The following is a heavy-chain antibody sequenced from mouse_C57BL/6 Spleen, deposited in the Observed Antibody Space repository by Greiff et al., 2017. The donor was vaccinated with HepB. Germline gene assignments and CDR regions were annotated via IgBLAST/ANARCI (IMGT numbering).Heavy chain of an antibody. D-gene: IGHD1-1*01. V-gene: IGHV5-17*01. J-gene: IGHJ4*01. CDR2: ISSGSSTI. CDR1: GFTFSDYG. CDR3: ASYYGSSYGYAMDY. Sequence: EVQGVESGGGLVKPGGSLKLSCAASGFTFSDYGMHWVRQAPEKGLEWVAYISSGSSTIYYADTVKGRFTISRDNAKNTLFLQMTSLRSEDTAKYDCASYYGSSYGYAMDYWGQGTSVTVSS.